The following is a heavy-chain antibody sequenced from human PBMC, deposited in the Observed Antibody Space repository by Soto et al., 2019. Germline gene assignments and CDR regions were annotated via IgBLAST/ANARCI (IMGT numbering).Heavy chain of an antibody. CDR3: ARHKYHSSGPSAY. CDR1: GYTFTSYY. D-gene: IGHD3-22*01. V-gene: IGHV1-18*01. Sequence: ASVKVSCKASGYTFTSYYISWVRQAPGQGLEWMGWISGYSGSTNYNPSLKSRVTISVDTSKNQFSLKLSSVTAADTAVYYCARHKYHSSGPSAYWGQGTLVTVSS. J-gene: IGHJ4*02. CDR2: ISGYSGST.